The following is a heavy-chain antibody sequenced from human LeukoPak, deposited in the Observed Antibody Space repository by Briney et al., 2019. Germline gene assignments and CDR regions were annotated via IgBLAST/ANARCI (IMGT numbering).Heavy chain of an antibody. CDR1: GFTFSSYA. D-gene: IGHD6-13*01. J-gene: IGHJ4*02. CDR3: ARDLSYSSGWSDY. Sequence: RGSLRLSCAASGFTFSSYAMSWVRQPPGKGLEWVSAFRGSGGDTFYADSVKGRFTISRENFKNTLSLQMNSLRAEDTALYYCARDLSYSSGWSDYWGQGTLVTVSS. V-gene: IGHV3-23*01. CDR2: FRGSGGDT.